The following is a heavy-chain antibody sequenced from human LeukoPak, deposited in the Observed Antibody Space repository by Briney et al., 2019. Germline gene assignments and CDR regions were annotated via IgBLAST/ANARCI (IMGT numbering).Heavy chain of an antibody. V-gene: IGHV4-39*07. Sequence: SETLSLTCSVSDGYISSISYFWGWIRQPPGKGLEWVGNISSIGSTNYNPSLKSRVTITVDTSKKQFSLKMTSVTAADTAVYYCARDPTTVTKGFDVWGQGTMVTVSS. J-gene: IGHJ3*01. CDR1: DGYISSISYF. D-gene: IGHD4-17*01. CDR3: ARDPTTVTKGFDV. CDR2: ISSIGST.